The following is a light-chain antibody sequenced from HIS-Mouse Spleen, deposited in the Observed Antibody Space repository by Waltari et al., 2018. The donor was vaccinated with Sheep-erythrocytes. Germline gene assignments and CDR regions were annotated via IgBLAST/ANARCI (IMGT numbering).Light chain of an antibody. CDR2: QDS. Sequence: SYELTQPRSVSVSPGQTASLTCSGDKLGHKYACWYQQKPGQSPVLVIYQDSKRPSGIPERFSGSNSGNTATLTISGTQAMDEADYYCQAWDSSVVFGGGTKLTVL. CDR1: KLGHKY. CDR3: QAWDSSVV. J-gene: IGLJ2*01. V-gene: IGLV3-1*01.